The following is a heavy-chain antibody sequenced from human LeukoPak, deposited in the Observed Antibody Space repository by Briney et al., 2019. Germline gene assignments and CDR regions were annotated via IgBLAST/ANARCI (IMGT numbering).Heavy chain of an antibody. D-gene: IGHD4-17*01. J-gene: IGHJ4*02. CDR3: AHYGDYRLLYYFDY. V-gene: IGHV2-5*01. Sequence: SGPTLVNPTQTLTLTCTFSGFSLNTPGVGVGWIRQPPGKALEWLALIYWNNDNRYSPSLRSRLTITKDTSKNQVVLTMTKMDPVDTATYYCAHYGDYRLLYYFDYWGQGTLVTVSS. CDR1: GFSLNTPGVG. CDR2: IYWNNDN.